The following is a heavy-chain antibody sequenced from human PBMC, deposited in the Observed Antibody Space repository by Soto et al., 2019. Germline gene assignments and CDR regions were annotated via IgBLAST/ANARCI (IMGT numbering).Heavy chain of an antibody. CDR1: GFSFTDYG. CDR2: ITCSGGTT. D-gene: IGHD3-3*01. V-gene: IGHV3-23*01. J-gene: IGHJ4*02. Sequence: EVQLLESGGGLVQPGGSLRLSCAASGFSFTDYGMSWVRQAPWKGLEWVSTITCSGGTTYYADSVNGRVTISSDNSKYTPYLEMHSLRADATAVYYCPKGHPRVVTIFGVEYWGQGSLVIVSS. CDR3: PKGHPRVVTIFGVEY.